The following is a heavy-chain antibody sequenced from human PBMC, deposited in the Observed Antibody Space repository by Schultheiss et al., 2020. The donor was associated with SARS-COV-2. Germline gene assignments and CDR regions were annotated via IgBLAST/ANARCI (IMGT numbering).Heavy chain of an antibody. D-gene: IGHD4-11*01. CDR3: ASNHNYRFDY. J-gene: IGHJ4*02. CDR2: IYSGGST. V-gene: IGHV3-53*01. Sequence: GGSLRLSCAASGFTVSSNYMSWVRQAPGKGLEWVSVIYSGGSTYYADSVKGRFTISRDNAENSLYLQMNSLRVEDTAVYYCASNHNYRFDYWGQGTQVTVSS. CDR1: GFTVSSNY.